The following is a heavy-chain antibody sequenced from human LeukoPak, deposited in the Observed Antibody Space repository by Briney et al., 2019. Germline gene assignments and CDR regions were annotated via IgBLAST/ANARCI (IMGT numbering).Heavy chain of an antibody. D-gene: IGHD2-2*01. CDR3: ARTLGICSTSCYSWFDP. CDR2: MNPNSGNT. CDR1: GYTFTSYD. J-gene: IGHJ5*02. Sequence: GASVTVSCTSSGYTFTSYDINWLRQATGQGLEYMGWMNPNSGNTAYAQKFQGRVTMTRNTSISTAYMELSSLRSEDTAVYYCARTLGICSTSCYSWFDPWGQGTLVTVSS. V-gene: IGHV1-8*01.